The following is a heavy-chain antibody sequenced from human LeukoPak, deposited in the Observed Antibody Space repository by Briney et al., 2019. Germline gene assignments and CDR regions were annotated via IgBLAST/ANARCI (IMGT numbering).Heavy chain of an antibody. Sequence: SETLSLTCAVYGGSFSGYYWSWIRQPPGKGLEWIGEINHSGSTNYNPSLKSRVTMSVDTSKNQFSLKLSSVTAADTAVYYCARGPPNIVVVPAAIRGYGMDVWGQGTTVTVSS. CDR1: GGSFSGYY. J-gene: IGHJ6*02. V-gene: IGHV4-34*01. CDR3: ARGPPNIVVVPAAIRGYGMDV. CDR2: INHSGST. D-gene: IGHD2-2*02.